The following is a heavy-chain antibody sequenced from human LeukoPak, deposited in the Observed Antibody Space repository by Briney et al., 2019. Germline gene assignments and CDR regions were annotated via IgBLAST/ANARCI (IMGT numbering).Heavy chain of an antibody. V-gene: IGHV3-7*01. CDR1: GFTFSSYW. D-gene: IGHD6-19*01. J-gene: IGHJ4*02. Sequence: PGGSLRLSCAASGFTFSSYWMSWVRQAPGKGLEWVANIKQDGSERNYVDSVKGRFTISRDNAKNSLYLQMNSLRAEDTAVYYCARDSGWYRFDYWGQGTLVTVSS. CDR2: IKQDGSER. CDR3: ARDSGWYRFDY.